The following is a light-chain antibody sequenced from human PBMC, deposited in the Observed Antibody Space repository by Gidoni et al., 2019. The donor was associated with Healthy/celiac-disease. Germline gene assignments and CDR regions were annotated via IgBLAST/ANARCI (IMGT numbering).Light chain of an antibody. V-gene: IGKV3-11*01. CDR3: QQRSNWPPLT. Sequence: EIVLTQSPATLSLSPGERPTLSCRASQSVSSYLAWYQQKPGQAPRPLIYDASNRATGVLARFSGSRAATNFTLTISSLVPADYAVYYYQQRSNWPPLTFGGGTKVEIK. CDR2: DAS. J-gene: IGKJ4*01. CDR1: QSVSSY.